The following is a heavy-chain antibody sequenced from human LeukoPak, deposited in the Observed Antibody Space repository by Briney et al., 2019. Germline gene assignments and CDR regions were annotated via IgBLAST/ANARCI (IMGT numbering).Heavy chain of an antibody. D-gene: IGHD4-23*01. J-gene: IGHJ6*02. CDR3: ARDQTTVVRGYYGMDV. CDR2: ISSSGSTI. Sequence: GGSLRLSCAASGFTFSDYYMRWIRQAPGKGLEWVSYISSSGSTIYYADAVKGRFTISRDNAKNTLYLQMNSLSAEDTAVYYCARDQTTVVRGYYGMDVSGPGTTVTVSS. CDR1: GFTFSDYY. V-gene: IGHV3-11*01.